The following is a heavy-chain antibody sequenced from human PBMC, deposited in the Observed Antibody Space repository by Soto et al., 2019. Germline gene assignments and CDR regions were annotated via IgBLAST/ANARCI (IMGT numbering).Heavy chain of an antibody. J-gene: IGHJ3*01. CDR1: GFTFSNYA. CDR2: IGGGDDI. D-gene: IGHD3-3*02. CDR3: AKDSISYSGIYDAFDV. V-gene: IGHV3-23*01. Sequence: VQLLESGGGLVQPGGSLRLSCEASGFTFSNYAMAWVRQTPGEGPEWVSTIGGGDDIFYAESVQGRFIISRDDSRSTMYLQIDNLRVEDTAIYFCAKDSISYSGIYDAFDVWGQGTVVTVSS.